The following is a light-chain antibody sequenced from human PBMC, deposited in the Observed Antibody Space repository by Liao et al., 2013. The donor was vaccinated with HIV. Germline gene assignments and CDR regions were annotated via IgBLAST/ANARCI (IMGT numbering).Light chain of an antibody. V-gene: IGLV3-25*03. J-gene: IGLJ3*02. CDR3: QSADSSGTCPV. CDR1: IGSKS. CDR2: KDS. Sequence: SYVLTQPPSVSVAPGKTATVSCGGRNIGSKSVHWYQQKPGQAPVLLIYKDSERPSGIPERFSGSSSGTTVTLTISGVQAEDEADYYCQSADSSGTCPVFGGGTKLTVL.